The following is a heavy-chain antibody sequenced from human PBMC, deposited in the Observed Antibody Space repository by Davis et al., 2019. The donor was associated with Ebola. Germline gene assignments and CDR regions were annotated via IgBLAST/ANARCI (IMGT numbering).Heavy chain of an antibody. CDR3: AKVTSNVWFDV. CDR1: GFVFSSYV. J-gene: IGHJ3*01. D-gene: IGHD6-19*01. Sequence: PGGSLRLSCAASGFVFSSYVMSWVRRAPGKGLEWVSTLGLSADTYYADSVKGRFTISRDNSKNTLHLQMNSLRVEDTAIYYCAKVTSNVWFDVWGQGTMVTVSS. CDR2: LGLSADT. V-gene: IGHV3-23*01.